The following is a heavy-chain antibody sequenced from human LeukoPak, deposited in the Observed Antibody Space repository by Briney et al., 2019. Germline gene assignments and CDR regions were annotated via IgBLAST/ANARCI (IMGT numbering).Heavy chain of an antibody. CDR2: VYDSGTT. V-gene: IGHV4-59*01. CDR3: ARVSWFPGTSYYYMDV. J-gene: IGHJ6*03. D-gene: IGHD1-1*01. Sequence: SETLSLSCTVSGGSISRYYWSWIRQPPGKGLEWFGYVYDSGTTNYNPSLKSRVTISVDTSKNQFSLKLSSVTAADTAVYYCARVSWFPGTSYYYMDVWGKGTTVTVSS. CDR1: GGSISRYY.